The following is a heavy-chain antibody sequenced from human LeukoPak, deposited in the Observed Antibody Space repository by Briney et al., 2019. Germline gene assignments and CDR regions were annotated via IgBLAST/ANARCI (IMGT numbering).Heavy chain of an antibody. CDR3: ARDLSIAVAGRWDFDY. V-gene: IGHV1-69*05. CDR1: GGTFSSYA. J-gene: IGHJ4*02. Sequence: GASVKVSCKASGGTFSSYAISWVRQAPGQGLEWMGRIIPIFGTANYAQKFQGRVTITTDESTSTAYMELSSLRSEGTAVYYCARDLSIAVAGRWDFDYWGQGTLVTVSS. CDR2: IIPIFGTA. D-gene: IGHD6-19*01.